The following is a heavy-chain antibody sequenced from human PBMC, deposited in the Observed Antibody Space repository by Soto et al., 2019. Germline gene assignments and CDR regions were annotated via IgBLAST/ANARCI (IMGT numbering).Heavy chain of an antibody. CDR1: GYTFIYFL. D-gene: IGHD3-10*01. CDR2: IYPGASDI. CDR3: ARQGTSRGSDYAAFDF. J-gene: IGHJ4*02. V-gene: IGHV5-51*01. Sequence: PGESLKISCQASGYTFIYFLVSWVRQVPVKGLEWMGVIYPGASDIRYSPSFEGHVTISADKSTNTAYLQWSSLEAADTAIYYCARQGTSRGSDYAAFDFCGPGTLVTVSS.